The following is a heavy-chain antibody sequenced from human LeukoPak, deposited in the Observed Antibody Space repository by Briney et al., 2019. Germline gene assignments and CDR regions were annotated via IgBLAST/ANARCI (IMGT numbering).Heavy chain of an antibody. CDR1: GYTFTSYG. D-gene: IGHD3-22*01. J-gene: IGHJ4*02. Sequence: GASVKVSWKASGYTFTSYGISWVRQAPGQGLEWMGWISAYNGNTNYAQKLQGRVTMTTDTSTSTAYMELRSLSSDDTAVYYCARVEYYYDSSGYFPPDYWGQGTLVTVSS. V-gene: IGHV1-18*01. CDR3: ARVEYYYDSSGYFPPDY. CDR2: ISAYNGNT.